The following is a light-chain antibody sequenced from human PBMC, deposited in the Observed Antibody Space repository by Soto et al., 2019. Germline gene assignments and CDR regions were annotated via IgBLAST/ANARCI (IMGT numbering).Light chain of an antibody. CDR1: QGIGDT. Sequence: MRQSPATLSVSPGEGDTLSCRASQGIGDTLAWYKHKPGQTPRLLIYDTSTRATGVPTRFSGSRSGAEFTLTINSLQSEDFEVYYCQPYNNWPLTFGGGTKVDIK. J-gene: IGKJ4*01. CDR2: DTS. V-gene: IGKV3-15*01. CDR3: QPYNNWPLT.